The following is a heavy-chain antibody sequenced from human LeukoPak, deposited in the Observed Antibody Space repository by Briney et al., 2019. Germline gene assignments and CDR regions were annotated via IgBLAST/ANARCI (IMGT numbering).Heavy chain of an antibody. Sequence: SETLSLTCTVSGGSISNYYWSWIRQPAGKGLEWIGRIYSSGSTNYNPSLKSRVTMSVDTSKNQFSLKLSSVTPADTSVYYCARDSGGGYREDYWGQGTLVTVSS. CDR2: IYSSGST. CDR1: GGSISNYY. V-gene: IGHV4-4*07. D-gene: IGHD6-13*01. CDR3: ARDSGGGYREDY. J-gene: IGHJ4*02.